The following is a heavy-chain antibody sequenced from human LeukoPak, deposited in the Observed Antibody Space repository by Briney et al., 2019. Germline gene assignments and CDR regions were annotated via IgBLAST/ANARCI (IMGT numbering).Heavy chain of an antibody. CDR2: INHSGSN. V-gene: IGHV4-34*01. Sequence: PSETLSLTCAVYGGSFSGYYWSWIRQPPGKGLEWMGEINHSGSNNYNPSLKSRVTISVDTSKNQFSLKLSSVTAADTAVYYCARGGIVVVPAANYRYFDYWGQGTLVTVSS. D-gene: IGHD2-2*01. CDR1: GGSFSGYY. J-gene: IGHJ4*02. CDR3: ARGGIVVVPAANYRYFDY.